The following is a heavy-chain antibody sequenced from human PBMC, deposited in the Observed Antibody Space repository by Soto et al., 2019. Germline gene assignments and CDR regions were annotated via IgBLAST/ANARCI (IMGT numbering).Heavy chain of an antibody. J-gene: IGHJ6*02. CDR3: ARDRSRIQLWLSAGDYYYYGMDV. CDR2: ISSSGSTI. Sequence: GGSLRLSCAASGFTFSDYYMSWIRQAPGKGLEWVSYISSSGSTIYYADSVKGRFTISRDNAKNSLYLQMNSLRAEDTAVYYCARDRSRIQLWLSAGDYYYYGMDVWGQGTTVTVSS. CDR1: GFTFSDYY. V-gene: IGHV3-11*01. D-gene: IGHD5-18*01.